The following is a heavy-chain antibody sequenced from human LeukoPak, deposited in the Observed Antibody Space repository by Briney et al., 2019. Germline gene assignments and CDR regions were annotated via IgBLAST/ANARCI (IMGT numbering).Heavy chain of an antibody. J-gene: IGHJ4*02. V-gene: IGHV1-69*05. Sequence: SVKVSCKASGGTFSSYAISWVRQAPGQGLEWMGGIIPIFGTANYAQKFQGRVTITTDESTSTAYMELSSLRSEDTAVYYCAREEASRGGGGYWGQGTLVTVSS. D-gene: IGHD3-16*01. CDR2: IIPIFGTA. CDR3: AREEASRGGGGY. CDR1: GGTFSSYA.